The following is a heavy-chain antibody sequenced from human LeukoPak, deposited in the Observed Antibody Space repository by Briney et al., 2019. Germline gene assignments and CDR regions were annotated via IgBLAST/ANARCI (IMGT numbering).Heavy chain of an antibody. D-gene: IGHD6-13*01. CDR1: GGSISSSSYY. V-gene: IGHV4-39*01. Sequence: SETLSLTCTVSGGSISSSSYYWGWIRQPPGKGLEWIGSIYYSGSTYYNPSLKSRVTISVDTSKNQFSLRLSSVTAADTAVYYCARLAAARGYVWGKGTTATVSS. CDR3: ARLAAARGYV. J-gene: IGHJ6*04. CDR2: IYYSGST.